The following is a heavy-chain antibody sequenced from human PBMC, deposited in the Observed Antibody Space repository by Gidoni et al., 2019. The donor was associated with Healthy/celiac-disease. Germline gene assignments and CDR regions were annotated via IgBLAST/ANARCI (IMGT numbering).Heavy chain of an antibody. CDR1: GFTFSSYA. D-gene: IGHD6-13*01. Sequence: QVQLVESGGGVVQPGRSLRLSCAASGFTFSSYAMHWVRQAPGKGLEWVAVISYDGSNKYYADSVKGRFTISRDNSNNTLYLQMNSLRAEDTAVYYCARGPGKSSSWSYYYYGMDVWGQGTTVTVSS. J-gene: IGHJ6*02. CDR2: ISYDGSNK. CDR3: ARGPGKSSSWSYYYYGMDV. V-gene: IGHV3-30*04.